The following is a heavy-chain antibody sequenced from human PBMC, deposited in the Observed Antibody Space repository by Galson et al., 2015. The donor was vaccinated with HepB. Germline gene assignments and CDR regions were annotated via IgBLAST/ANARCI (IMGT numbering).Heavy chain of an antibody. CDR3: ARDLLGVVPAATLGRTRYYYYMDV. D-gene: IGHD2-2*01. CDR2: ISSSGSTI. CDR1: GFTFSDYY. V-gene: IGHV3-11*01. Sequence: SLRLPCAASGFTFSDYYMSWIRQAPGKGLEWVSYISSSGSTIYYADSVEGRFTISRDNAKNSLYLQMNSLRAEDTVVYYCARDLLGVVPAATLGRTRYYYYMDVWGKGTTVTVSS. J-gene: IGHJ6*03.